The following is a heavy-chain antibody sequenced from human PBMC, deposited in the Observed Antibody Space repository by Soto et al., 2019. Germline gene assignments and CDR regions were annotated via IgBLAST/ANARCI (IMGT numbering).Heavy chain of an antibody. CDR3: AKDSGSYYYYYGMDV. CDR1: GFTFSSYA. CDR2: ISGSGGST. Sequence: GGSLRLSCAASGFTFSSYAMSWVRQAPGKGLEWVSAISGSGGSTYYADSVKGRFTISRDNSKNTLYLQMNSLRAEDTAVYYCAKDSGSYYYYYGMDVWGQGTTVTVSS. D-gene: IGHD1-26*01. J-gene: IGHJ6*02. V-gene: IGHV3-23*01.